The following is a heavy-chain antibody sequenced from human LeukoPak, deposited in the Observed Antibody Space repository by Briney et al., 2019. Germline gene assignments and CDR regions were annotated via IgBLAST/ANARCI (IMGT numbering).Heavy chain of an antibody. D-gene: IGHD3-10*01. Sequence: GGSLRLSCAASGFTFSSYSMNWVRQAPGKGLEWVSSISSSSSYIYYADSVKGRFTISRDNAKNSLYLQMNSLRAEDTAVYYCAKDLRFGESNEYWGQGTLVTVSS. CDR3: AKDLRFGESNEY. J-gene: IGHJ4*02. V-gene: IGHV3-21*04. CDR2: ISSSSSYI. CDR1: GFTFSSYS.